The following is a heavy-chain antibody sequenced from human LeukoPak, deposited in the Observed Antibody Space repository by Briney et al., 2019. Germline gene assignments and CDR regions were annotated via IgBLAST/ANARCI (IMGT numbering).Heavy chain of an antibody. CDR1: GYSISSGYY. J-gene: IGHJ6*03. Sequence: SETLSLTCTVSGYSISSGYYWGWIRQPPGKGLEWIGSIYHSGSTYYNPSLKSRITISVDTSKNQFSLRLSSVTAADTAVYYCARDYGPYYYYYMDVWGKGTTVTVSS. CDR3: ARDYGPYYYYYMDV. D-gene: IGHD3-10*01. CDR2: IYHSGST. V-gene: IGHV4-38-2*02.